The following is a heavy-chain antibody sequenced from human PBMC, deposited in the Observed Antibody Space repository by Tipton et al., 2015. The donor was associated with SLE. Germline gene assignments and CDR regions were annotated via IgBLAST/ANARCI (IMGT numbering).Heavy chain of an antibody. V-gene: IGHV3-7*01. D-gene: IGHD6-19*01. J-gene: IGHJ4*02. CDR1: GFNFNEYW. Sequence: GSLRLSCAASGFNFNEYWMSWVRQAPGKGLEWVANVKQDGSENYYVDSAKGRFTISRDNAKNSLYLQMNSLRAEDTAVYYCARDKPRGWSFDYWGQGTLVTVSP. CDR3: ARDKPRGWSFDY. CDR2: VKQDGSEN.